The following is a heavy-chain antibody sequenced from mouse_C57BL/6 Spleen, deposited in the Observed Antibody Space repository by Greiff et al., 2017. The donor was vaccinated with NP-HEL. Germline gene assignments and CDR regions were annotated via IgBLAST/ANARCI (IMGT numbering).Heavy chain of an antibody. J-gene: IGHJ4*01. CDR3: ARRPMIKAYYYAMDY. D-gene: IGHD2-4*01. CDR2: IYPGDGDT. CDR1: GYAFSSSW. V-gene: IGHV1-82*01. Sequence: QVQLQQSGPELVKPGASVKISCKASGYAFSSSWMNWVKQRPGKGLEWIGRIYPGDGDTNYNGKFKGKATLTADKSSSTAYMQLSSLTSEDSAVYYCARRPMIKAYYYAMDYWGQGTSVTVSS.